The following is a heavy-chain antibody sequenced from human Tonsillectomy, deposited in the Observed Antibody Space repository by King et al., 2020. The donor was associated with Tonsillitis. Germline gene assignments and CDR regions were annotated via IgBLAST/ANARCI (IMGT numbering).Heavy chain of an antibody. J-gene: IGHJ4*02. CDR2: INTNTGNP. V-gene: IGHV7-4-1*02. D-gene: IGHD4-17*01. CDR3: VRELPVRWDYGDYAV. CDR1: GYSFSRYA. Sequence: QLVQSGSELKKPGASVKVSCKASGYSFSRYAMNWVRQAPGQGLEWMGWINTNTGNPTYAQRFTGRFVFSLDTSVSTAYLQISGLTAEDTAVYYCVRELPVRWDYGDYAVWGQGTLVTVST.